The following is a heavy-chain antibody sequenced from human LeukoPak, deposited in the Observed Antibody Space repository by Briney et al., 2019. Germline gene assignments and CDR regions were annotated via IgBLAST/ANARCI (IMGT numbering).Heavy chain of an antibody. D-gene: IGHD4-17*01. J-gene: IGHJ5*02. CDR1: GFTFWNSA. CDR2: ISSSGGNT. Sequence: GGSLRLSCAASGFTFWNSAITWVRQAPGKGLEWVSHISSSGGNTYYADSVKGRFTISRDNSNNTLYLQMNSLGGEDTAVYYCAKVKYDYGDPVGWFDPWGRGTLVTVSS. V-gene: IGHV3-23*01. CDR3: AKVKYDYGDPVGWFDP.